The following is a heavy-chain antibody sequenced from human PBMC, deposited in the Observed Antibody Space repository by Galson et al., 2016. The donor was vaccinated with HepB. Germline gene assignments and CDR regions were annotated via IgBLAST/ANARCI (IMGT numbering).Heavy chain of an antibody. D-gene: IGHD6-19*01. CDR2: IDPRDSST. V-gene: IGHV5-10-1*01. CDR3: ARHALGRNGWHYFDS. CDR1: GYIFTNYW. J-gene: IGHJ4*02. Sequence: QSGAEVKKPGESLRISCKASGYIFTNYWITWVRQMPGKGLEWMGRIDPRDSSTKSSPSFQGHATISTDKSINTAYLQWGSLKASDTAMYYCARHALGRNGWHYFDSWSQGTLVTVSS.